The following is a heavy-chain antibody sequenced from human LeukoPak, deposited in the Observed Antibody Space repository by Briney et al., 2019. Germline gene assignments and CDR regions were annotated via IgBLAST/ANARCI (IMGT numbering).Heavy chain of an antibody. CDR1: GNSISSGDNY. V-gene: IGHV4-61*02. Sequence: PSQTLSLTCTVSGNSISSGDNYWSWIRQPAGKGLEWIGRIYTSGSTNYNPSLKSRVTISGDTSKNQFSLKLSSVTAADTAVYYCARYIVVVPAAMYYFDYWGQGTLVTVSS. CDR3: ARYIVVVPAAMYYFDY. D-gene: IGHD2-2*01. J-gene: IGHJ4*02. CDR2: IYTSGST.